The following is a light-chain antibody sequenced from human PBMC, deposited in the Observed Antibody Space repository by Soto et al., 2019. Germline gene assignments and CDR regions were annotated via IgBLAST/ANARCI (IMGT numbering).Light chain of an antibody. CDR1: QSVSSSY. J-gene: IGKJ4*01. Sequence: DIVLTQSPGTLSLSPGERATLSCRASQSVSSSYFAWYQQKPGQAPRQLIYGASSRATGIPDRFSGSGSGTDFTLTITRLEPEDFAVYYCQHYRTSFGGGTRGEI. V-gene: IGKV3-20*01. CDR3: QHYRTS. CDR2: GAS.